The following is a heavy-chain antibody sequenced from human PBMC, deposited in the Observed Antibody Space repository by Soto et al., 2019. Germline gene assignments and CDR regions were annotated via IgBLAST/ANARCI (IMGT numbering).Heavy chain of an antibody. CDR3: ARSSVVVVAATPYYYYYGMDV. Sequence: ASVQVSCKASGYTFTSYDINWVRQATGQGLEWMGWMNPNSGNTGYAQKFQGRVTMTRNTSINTAYIELRSLRSEATAVYYCARSSVVVVAATPYYYYYGMDVWGQVTTGTVSS. D-gene: IGHD2-15*01. CDR2: MNPNSGNT. CDR1: GYTFTSYD. J-gene: IGHJ6*02. V-gene: IGHV1-8*01.